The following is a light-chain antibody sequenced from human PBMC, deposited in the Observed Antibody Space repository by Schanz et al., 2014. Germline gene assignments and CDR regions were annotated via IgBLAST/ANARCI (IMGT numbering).Light chain of an antibody. J-gene: IGKJ2*01. Sequence: EILITQSPATLSVSPGQRATLSCRASHSVTSNLAWYQQKPGQAPRLLIYGASTRATGIPARFSGSGSGTEFTLTISSLQSDDFATYYCQQYYRYPYTFGRGSRLDIK. CDR3: QQYYRYPYT. CDR2: GAS. V-gene: IGKV3-15*01. CDR1: HSVTSN.